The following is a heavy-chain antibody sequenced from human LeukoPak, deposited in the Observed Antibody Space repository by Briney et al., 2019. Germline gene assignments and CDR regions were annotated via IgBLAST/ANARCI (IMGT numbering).Heavy chain of an antibody. J-gene: IGHJ4*02. CDR1: GFTFSNYN. Sequence: GGSLRLSCAASGFTFSNYNMNWVRQAPGKGLEWVSSISSSSSYIYYADSVKGRFTISRDNAKNSLYLQMNSLRAEDTAVYYCARLTDYGDYEFDYWGQGTLVTVSS. CDR2: ISSSSSYI. D-gene: IGHD4-17*01. V-gene: IGHV3-21*01. CDR3: ARLTDYGDYEFDY.